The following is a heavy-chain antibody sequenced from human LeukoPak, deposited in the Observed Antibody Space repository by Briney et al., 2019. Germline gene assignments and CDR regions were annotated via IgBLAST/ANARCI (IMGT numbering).Heavy chain of an antibody. CDR2: IYYSGST. CDR3: ARASTLSGAFDI. V-gene: IGHV4-59*12. J-gene: IGHJ3*02. D-gene: IGHD3-10*01. CDR1: GGSISSYY. Sequence: SETLSLTCTVSGGSISSYYWSWIRQPPGKGLEWIGYIYYSGSTNYNPSLKSRVTISVDTSKNQFSLKLSSVTAADTAVYYCARASTLSGAFDIWGQGTMVTVSS.